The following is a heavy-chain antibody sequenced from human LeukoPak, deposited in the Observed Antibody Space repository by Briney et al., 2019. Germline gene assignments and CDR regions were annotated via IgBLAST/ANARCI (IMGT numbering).Heavy chain of an antibody. V-gene: IGHV1-24*01. CDR2: FDPEDGET. CDR1: GYTLTELS. Sequence: ASVKVSCKVSGYTLTELSMHWVRQAPGKGLEWMGGFDPEDGETIYAQKFQGGVTMTEDISTDTAYMELSSLRSEDTAVYYCATGSYGYFVLNYWGQGTLVTVSS. CDR3: ATGSYGYFVLNY. J-gene: IGHJ4*02. D-gene: IGHD5-18*01.